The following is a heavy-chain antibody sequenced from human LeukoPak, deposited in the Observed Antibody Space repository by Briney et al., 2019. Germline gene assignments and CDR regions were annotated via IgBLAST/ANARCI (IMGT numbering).Heavy chain of an antibody. CDR3: ARGVTTRAKRSYYYMDV. CDR1: GGTFSSYA. Sequence: GASAKVSCKASGGTFSSYAISWVRQAPGQGLEWMGGIIPIFGTANYAQKFQGRVTITTDESTSTAYMELSSLRSEDTAVYYCARGVTTRAKRSYYYMDVWGKGTTVTVSS. D-gene: IGHD4-11*01. V-gene: IGHV1-69*05. CDR2: IIPIFGTA. J-gene: IGHJ6*03.